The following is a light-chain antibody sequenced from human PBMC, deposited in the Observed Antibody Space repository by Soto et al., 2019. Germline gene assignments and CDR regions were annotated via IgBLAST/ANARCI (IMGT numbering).Light chain of an antibody. CDR1: SSDVGSFNL. CDR2: ETD. J-gene: IGLJ2*01. CDR3: CSYAHSTTWNTVV. V-gene: IGLV2-23*01. Sequence: QSALTQPASVSGSPGQSITISCTGTSSDVGSFNLVSWYQQHPGKAPKLMIYETDKRPSGVSSRFSDSKSGNTASMTISGLQAEDEANYFCCSYAHSTTWNTVVFGGGTKVTVL.